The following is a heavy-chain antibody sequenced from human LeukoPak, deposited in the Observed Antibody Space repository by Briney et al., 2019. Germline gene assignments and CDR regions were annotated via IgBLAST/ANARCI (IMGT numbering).Heavy chain of an antibody. CDR1: GGTFSSYA. D-gene: IGHD2-21*02. Sequence: ASVKVSCKASGGTFSSYAISWVRQAPGQGLEWMGGIIPIFGTANYAQKFQGRVTITADESTSTAYMELSSLRSEDTAVYYCARDDFYQVHSYDIWGQGTMVTVSS. CDR3: ARDDFYQVHSYDI. V-gene: IGHV1-69*13. J-gene: IGHJ3*02. CDR2: IIPIFGTA.